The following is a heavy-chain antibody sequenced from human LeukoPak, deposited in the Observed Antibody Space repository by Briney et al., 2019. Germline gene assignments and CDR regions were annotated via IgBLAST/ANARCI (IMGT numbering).Heavy chain of an antibody. Sequence: SQTLSLTCAISGDSVSSSTAAWNWIRQSPSRGLEWLGRTYYRSKWYNDYAVSVKGRITINPDTSKNQLSLQLKSVTPEDTAVYFCTRGYSNPYYWFDPGAREPWSPSPQ. J-gene: IGHJ5*02. CDR3: TRGYSNPYYWFDP. V-gene: IGHV6-1*01. D-gene: IGHD2-21*01. CDR1: GDSVSSSTAA. CDR2: TYYRSKWYN.